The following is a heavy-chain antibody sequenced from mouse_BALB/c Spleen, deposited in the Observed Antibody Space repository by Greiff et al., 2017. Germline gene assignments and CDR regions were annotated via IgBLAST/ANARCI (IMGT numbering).Heavy chain of an antibody. D-gene: IGHD1-1*01. CDR3: ARGSVKGYYGSSPFAY. CDR2: ISYDGSN. V-gene: IGHV3-6*02. J-gene: IGHJ3*01. Sequence: EVKLVESGPGLVKPSQSLSLTCSVTGYSITSGYYWYWIRQFPGNKLEWMGYISYDGSNNYNQSLKNRISITRDTSKNQFFLKLNSVTTEDTATYYCARGSVKGYYGSSPFAYWGQGTLVTVSA. CDR1: GYSITSGYY.